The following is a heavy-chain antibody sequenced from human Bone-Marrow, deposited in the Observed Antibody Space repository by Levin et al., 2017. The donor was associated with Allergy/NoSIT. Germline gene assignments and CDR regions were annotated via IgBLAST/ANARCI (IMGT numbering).Heavy chain of an antibody. V-gene: IGHV4-31*03. Sequence: RSQTLSLPCTVSGGSIRSGGYYWSWIRQHPGKGLEWIGDIYYSGSSYYNPSLKSRITISVDTSKNQFSLKLNYVTAADTAVYYCARATKYSNWGWFDPWGQGTLVTDSS. D-gene: IGHD6-6*01. CDR3: ARATKYSNWGWFDP. CDR1: GGSIRSGGYY. CDR2: IYYSGSS. J-gene: IGHJ5*02.